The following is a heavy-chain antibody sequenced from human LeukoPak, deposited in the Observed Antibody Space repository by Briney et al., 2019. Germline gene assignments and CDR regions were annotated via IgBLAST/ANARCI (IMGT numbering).Heavy chain of an antibody. D-gene: IGHD3-16*01. CDR1: GGSISSYY. V-gene: IGHV4-4*09. Sequence: PSETLSLTCTVSGGSISSYYWSWIRQPPGKGLEWIGYIYTSGSTNYNPPLKSRVTISVDTSKNQFSLKLSSVTAADTPVYYCARPWGDWGQGTLVTVSS. CDR3: ARPWGD. J-gene: IGHJ4*02. CDR2: IYTSGST.